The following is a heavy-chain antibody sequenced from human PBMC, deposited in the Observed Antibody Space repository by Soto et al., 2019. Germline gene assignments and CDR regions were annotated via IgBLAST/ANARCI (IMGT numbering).Heavy chain of an antibody. Sequence: ASVKVSCKASGYTFTSYGISWVRQAPGQGPEWMGWISAYNGNTNYAQKLQGRVTMTTDTSTSTAYMELRSLRSDDTAVYYCARDSAGYDFWSGYLTSYNWFDPWGQGTLVTVSS. CDR3: ARDSAGYDFWSGYLTSYNWFDP. V-gene: IGHV1-18*01. CDR1: GYTFTSYG. D-gene: IGHD3-3*01. CDR2: ISAYNGNT. J-gene: IGHJ5*02.